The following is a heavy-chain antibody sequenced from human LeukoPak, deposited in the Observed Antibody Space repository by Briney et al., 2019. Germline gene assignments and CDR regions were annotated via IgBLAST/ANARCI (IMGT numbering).Heavy chain of an antibody. CDR2: IKQDGSEK. CDR3: ARDGPSYYYDSSGFYFDY. CDR1: GFTFSSYW. D-gene: IGHD3-22*01. Sequence: PGGSLRLSCAASGFTFSSYWMSWVRQAPGKWLEWVANIKQDGSEKYYVDSVKGRFTISRDNAKNSLYLQMNSLRAEDTAVYYCARDGPSYYYDSSGFYFDYWGQGTLVTVSS. J-gene: IGHJ4*02. V-gene: IGHV3-7*01.